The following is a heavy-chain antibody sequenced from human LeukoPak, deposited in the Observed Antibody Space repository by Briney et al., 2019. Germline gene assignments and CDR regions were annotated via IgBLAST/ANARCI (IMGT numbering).Heavy chain of an antibody. V-gene: IGHV3-11*06. D-gene: IGHD2-8*02. J-gene: IGHJ6*02. Sequence: GGSLRLSCAASGFTFSDYYMNWIRQAPGKGLEWVSYITSSSGYTNYADSVKGRFTVSRDNSKNTLYLQMNSLRAEDTAVYYCARGEVVYATYYYYYGMDVWGQGTTVTVSS. CDR2: ITSSSGYT. CDR3: ARGEVVYATYYYYYGMDV. CDR1: GFTFSDYY.